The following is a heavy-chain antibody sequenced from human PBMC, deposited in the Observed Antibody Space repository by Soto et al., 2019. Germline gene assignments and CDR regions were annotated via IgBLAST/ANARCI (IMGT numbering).Heavy chain of an antibody. Sequence: GGSLRLSCAASGFTFSSYAISWVRQAPGKGLEWVSAISGSGGSTYYADSVKGRFTISRDNSKNTLYLQMNSLRAEDTAVYYCAKSGGYAYYYYGMDVWGQGTTVTVSS. J-gene: IGHJ6*02. CDR1: GFTFSSYA. D-gene: IGHD5-12*01. V-gene: IGHV3-23*01. CDR2: ISGSGGST. CDR3: AKSGGYAYYYYGMDV.